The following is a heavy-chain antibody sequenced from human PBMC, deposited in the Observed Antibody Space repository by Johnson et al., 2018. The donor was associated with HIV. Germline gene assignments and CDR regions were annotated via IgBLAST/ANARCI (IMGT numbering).Heavy chain of an antibody. CDR2: ISGSGGST. CDR1: GFTFSTNA. D-gene: IGHD3-3*01. V-gene: IGHV3-23*04. CDR3: AKPYYDFWSGYYEYNAFDI. Sequence: VQLVESGGGVVQPGRSLRLSCTASGFTFSTNAMHWVRQAPGKGLEWVSAISGSGGSTYYADSVKGRFTISRDNSKNTIYLQMNSLRVEDTAVYYCAKPYYDFWSGYYEYNAFDIWGQGTLVTVSS. J-gene: IGHJ3*02.